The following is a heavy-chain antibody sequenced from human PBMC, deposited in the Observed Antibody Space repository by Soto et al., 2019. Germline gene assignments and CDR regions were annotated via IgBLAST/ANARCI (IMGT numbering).Heavy chain of an antibody. D-gene: IGHD4-17*01. Sequence: GSLRLSCAASGFTFSSYTMNWVRQAPGKGLEWVAFISYDGNNQYYADSVKGRFTISRDNSKNTVYLQMNSLRTEDTAIYFCARVVAATMTTPRFDYWGQGTLVTVSS. CDR3: ARVVAATMTTPRFDY. V-gene: IGHV3-30*03. CDR2: ISYDGNNQ. J-gene: IGHJ4*02. CDR1: GFTFSSYT.